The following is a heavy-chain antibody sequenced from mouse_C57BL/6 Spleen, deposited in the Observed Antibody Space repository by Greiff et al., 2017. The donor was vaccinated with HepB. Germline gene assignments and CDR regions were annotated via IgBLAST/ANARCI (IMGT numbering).Heavy chain of an antibody. J-gene: IGHJ1*03. CDR3: ARSHYSPWYFDV. D-gene: IGHD2-12*01. CDR2: IYPGNGDT. V-gene: IGHV1-80*01. CDR1: GYAFSSYW. Sequence: QVQLQQSGAELVKPGASVKFSCKASGYAFSSYWMHWVKQRPGKGLEGIGQIYPGNGDTNYNGKFKGKATLTADKSSSTAYMQLSSLTSEDSAVSCSARSHYSPWYFDVWGTGTTVTVSS.